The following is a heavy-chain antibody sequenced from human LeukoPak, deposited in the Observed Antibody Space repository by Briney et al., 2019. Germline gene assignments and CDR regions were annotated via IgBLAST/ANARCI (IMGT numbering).Heavy chain of an antibody. J-gene: IGHJ6*03. CDR2: IYHSGST. D-gene: IGHD7-27*01. Sequence: SETLSLTCTVSGGSISSGGYYWSWIRQPPGKGLEWIGYIYHSGSTYYNPSLKSRVTISVDRSKNQFSLKLSSVTAADTAVYYCARAGPLNYYYMDVWGKGTTVTVSS. V-gene: IGHV4-30-2*01. CDR3: ARAGPLNYYYMDV. CDR1: GGSISSGGYY.